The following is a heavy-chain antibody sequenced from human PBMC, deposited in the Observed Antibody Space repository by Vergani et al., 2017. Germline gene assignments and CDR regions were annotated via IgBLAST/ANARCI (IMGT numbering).Heavy chain of an antibody. CDR3: ARVGHLVAVTGEGPSLDL. Sequence: QVQLQESGPGLVKPSETLSLTCTVSGDSVISTDYHWGWIRQPPGKGLEWIGSMDYSGSTSYNPSLESRISISFETPKNQFSLRLNSVTAADTAVYYCARVGHLVAVTGEGPSLDLWGRGTLVTVSS. D-gene: IGHD2-21*02. CDR2: MDYSGST. V-gene: IGHV4-39*01. CDR1: GDSVISTDYH. J-gene: IGHJ2*01.